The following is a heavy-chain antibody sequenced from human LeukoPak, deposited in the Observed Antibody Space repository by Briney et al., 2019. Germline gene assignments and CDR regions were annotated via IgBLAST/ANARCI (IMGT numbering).Heavy chain of an antibody. D-gene: IGHD6-13*01. CDR2: VIPILDIT. V-gene: IGHV1-69*10. CDR3: AKDMGAAAGFADY. Sequence: SVKVSCKASGGTFSSHAMNWVRQAPGQGLEWMGGVIPILDITDYAQKFQGRLTITADKSTGTGYMELSSLRSEDSAVYYCAKDMGAAAGFADYWGQGTLVTVSS. CDR1: GGTFSSHA. J-gene: IGHJ4*02.